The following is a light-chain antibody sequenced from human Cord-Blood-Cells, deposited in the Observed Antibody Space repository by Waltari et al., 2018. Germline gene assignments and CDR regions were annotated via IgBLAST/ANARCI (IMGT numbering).Light chain of an antibody. CDR3: QQYYSYPST. CDR2: AAS. J-gene: IGKJ1*01. V-gene: IGKV1-8*01. CDR1: QGISSY. Sequence: AIQMTQSPSSLSASTGDRVTINCRASQGISSYLAWYQQKPGKAPKLLIYAASNLQSGGPSRLRGSGSGTDFTVAISCLLPEDFAPYYCQQYYSYPSTFGQGTKVEIK.